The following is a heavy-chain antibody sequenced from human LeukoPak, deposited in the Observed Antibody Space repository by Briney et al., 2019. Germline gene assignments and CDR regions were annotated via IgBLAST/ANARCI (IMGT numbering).Heavy chain of an antibody. CDR1: RFTFSSYW. CDR3: ARVAAPRSNDY. J-gene: IGHJ4*02. Sequence: PGGSLRLSCAASRFTFSSYWMSWVRQAPGKGLEWVANIKQDGSEKFYVDSVKGRFTISRDNSKNTLYLQMNSLKTEDTAVYYCARVAAPRSNDYWGQGTLVTVSS. CDR2: IKQDGSEK. V-gene: IGHV3-7*01. D-gene: IGHD6-13*01.